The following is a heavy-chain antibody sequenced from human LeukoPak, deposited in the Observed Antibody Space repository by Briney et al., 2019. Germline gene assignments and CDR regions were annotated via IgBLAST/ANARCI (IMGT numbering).Heavy chain of an antibody. D-gene: IGHD4-23*01. CDR3: ARQLRWDQYYFDY. CDR1: GYTFTSYG. Sequence: SVKVSCKASGYTFTSYGVSWVRQAPGQGLEWMGWISAYNGDTKYALNLQGRVTMTTDTSTSTAYMELRSLRSDDTAVYYCARQLRWDQYYFDYWGQGTLVTVSS. CDR2: ISAYNGDT. V-gene: IGHV1-18*01. J-gene: IGHJ4*02.